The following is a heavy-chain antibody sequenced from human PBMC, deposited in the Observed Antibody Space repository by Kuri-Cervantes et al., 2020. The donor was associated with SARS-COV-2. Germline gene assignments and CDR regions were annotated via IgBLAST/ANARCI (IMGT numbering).Heavy chain of an antibody. CDR2: ISGSGDGT. D-gene: IGHD1-7*01. V-gene: IGHV3-23*01. CDR3: ARGGTTYYYYMDV. CDR1: GFTFSTYA. J-gene: IGHJ6*03. Sequence: ESLKISCAGSGFTFSTYALAWVRQAPGKGLEWVSSISGSGDGTYYADSVKGRFSISRDNSKKTLYLQMNSLRAEDTAVYYCARGGTTYYYYMDVWGKGTTVTVSS.